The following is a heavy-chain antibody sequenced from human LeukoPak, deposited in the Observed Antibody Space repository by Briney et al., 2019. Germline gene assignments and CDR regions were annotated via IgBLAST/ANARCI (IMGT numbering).Heavy chain of an antibody. Sequence: GGSLRLSCAASGFTFSSSSMNWVRQAPGEGLEWVSSISSSSSYIYYADSVKGRFTMSRDNAKNSLYPQTNRLRAEDTAVYYCARDNQLVRAFDIWGQGTMVTVSS. D-gene: IGHD6-6*01. CDR3: ARDNQLVRAFDI. V-gene: IGHV3-21*01. CDR2: ISSSSSYI. J-gene: IGHJ3*02. CDR1: GFTFSSSS.